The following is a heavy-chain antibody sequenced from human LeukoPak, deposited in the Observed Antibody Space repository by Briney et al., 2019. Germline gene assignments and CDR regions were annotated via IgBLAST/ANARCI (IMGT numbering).Heavy chain of an antibody. CDR2: ISDSGTTI. CDR1: GFTFSSYK. D-gene: IGHD1-26*01. Sequence: PGGSLRLSCAASGFTFSSYKMHWVRQAPGKGLEWVSYISDSGTTIYYSDSVKGRFTISRDTAKSSLYLQMNSLRAEDTAFYYCARESGNYFDFDYWGQGTLVTVSS. CDR3: ARESGNYFDFDY. J-gene: IGHJ4*02. V-gene: IGHV3-48*03.